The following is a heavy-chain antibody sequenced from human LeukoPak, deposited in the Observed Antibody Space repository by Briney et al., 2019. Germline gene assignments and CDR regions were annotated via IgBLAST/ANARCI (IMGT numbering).Heavy chain of an antibody. Sequence: ASVKVSCKASGYTFTSYGISWVRQAPGQGLEWMGWISAYNGNTNYAQKLQGRVTMTRDTSTSTVYMELSSLRSEDTAVYYCARRSGSAAIDYWGQGTLVTVSS. CDR3: ARRSGSAAIDY. CDR2: ISAYNGNT. J-gene: IGHJ4*02. CDR1: GYTFTSYG. D-gene: IGHD6-13*01. V-gene: IGHV1-18*01.